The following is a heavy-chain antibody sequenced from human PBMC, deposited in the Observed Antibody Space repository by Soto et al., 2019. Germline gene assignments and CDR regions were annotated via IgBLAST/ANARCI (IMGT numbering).Heavy chain of an antibody. CDR2: MNPNSGNT. CDR3: ARGGGSSSYYYYGMDV. J-gene: IGHJ6*02. D-gene: IGHD6-13*01. CDR1: GYTFTSYD. Sequence: ASVKVSCKASGYTFTSYDINWVRQATGQGLEWMGWMNPNSGNTGYAQKFQGRVTMTRNTSISTAYMELSSLRSEDTAVYYCARGGGSSSYYYYGMDVWGQGTTXTVSS. V-gene: IGHV1-8*01.